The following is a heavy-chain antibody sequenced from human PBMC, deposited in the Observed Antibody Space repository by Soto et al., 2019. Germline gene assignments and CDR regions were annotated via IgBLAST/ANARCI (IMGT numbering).Heavy chain of an antibody. D-gene: IGHD6-19*01. V-gene: IGHV1-18*01. CDR2: ISAYNGKT. J-gene: IGHJ4*02. CDR1: GYPFTSYG. Sequence: QVQLVQSGAEVKKPGASVKVSCKTSGYPFTSYGINWVRQAPGQGPEWMGWISAYNGKTSYTQKFQGRVTMTTATSTSTAYMALRSLRSDDTAVYYCARDRLIAVTGLLHYWGQGTLVTVSS. CDR3: ARDRLIAVTGLLHY.